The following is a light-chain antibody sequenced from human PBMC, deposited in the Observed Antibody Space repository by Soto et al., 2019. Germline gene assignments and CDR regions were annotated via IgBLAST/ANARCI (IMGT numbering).Light chain of an antibody. CDR1: QSLVHTDGKTY. Sequence: DIVMTQTPLSSPVTLGQPASISCRSSQSLVHTDGKTYLSWLQQRPGQPPRLLIYQISNRFSGAPXXFSGSGTGTDFTLEISSVEAEDVGVYYCMQATHGYTFGQGTKLEIK. J-gene: IGKJ2*01. CDR2: QIS. V-gene: IGKV2-24*01. CDR3: MQATHGYT.